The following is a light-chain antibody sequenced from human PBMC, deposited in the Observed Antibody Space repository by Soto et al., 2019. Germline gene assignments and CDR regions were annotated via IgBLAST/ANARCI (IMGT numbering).Light chain of an antibody. CDR3: QQYGSSPYT. CDR1: QSVSSNF. V-gene: IGKV3-20*01. Sequence: ENVLTQSPGTLYLSPGERATLSCRASQSVSSNFLAWFQQKPGQAPRLIIYGASTRGSGIPDRFSGSGSGTDFTLTIRRLEPEDFAVYYCQQYGSSPYTFGQGTKLEIK. J-gene: IGKJ2*01. CDR2: GAS.